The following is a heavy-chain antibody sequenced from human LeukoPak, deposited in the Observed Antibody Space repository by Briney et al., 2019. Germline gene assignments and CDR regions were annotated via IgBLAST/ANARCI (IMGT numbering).Heavy chain of an antibody. Sequence: PSETLSLTCAVSGGSISSGGYSWSWIRQPPGKGLEWIGYIYYSGSTYYNPSLKSRVTISVDTSKNQFSLKLSSVTAADTAVYYCARGDYYYMDVWGKGTTVTVSS. CDR2: IYYSGST. J-gene: IGHJ6*03. V-gene: IGHV4-30-4*07. CDR1: GGSISSGGYS. CDR3: ARGDYYYMDV. D-gene: IGHD5-24*01.